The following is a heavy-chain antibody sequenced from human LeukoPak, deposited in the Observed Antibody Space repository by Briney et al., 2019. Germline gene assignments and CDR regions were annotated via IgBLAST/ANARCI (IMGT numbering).Heavy chain of an antibody. D-gene: IGHD3-22*01. J-gene: IGHJ3*02. V-gene: IGHV4-59*08. CDR2: IYYSGST. CDR1: GGSISSYY. CDR3: ARLEYYYDSSGSGDAFDI. Sequence: SETLSLTCTVSGGSISSYYWSWIRQLPGKGLEWIGYIYYSGSTNYNPSLKSRVTISVDTSKNQFSLKLSSVTAADTAVYYCARLEYYYDSSGSGDAFDIWGQGTMVTVSS.